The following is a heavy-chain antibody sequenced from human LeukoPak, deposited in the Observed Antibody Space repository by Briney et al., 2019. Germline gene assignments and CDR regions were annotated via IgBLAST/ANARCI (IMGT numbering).Heavy chain of an antibody. CDR1: GFSFSIYW. CDR2: VSSDGSST. J-gene: IGHJ4*02. D-gene: IGHD6-13*01. CDR3: ATLAAADTDY. Sequence: PGGSLRLSCAASGFSFSIYWMHWVRQAPGKGLAWVSRVSSDGSSTSYADSVKGRFTISRDNARNTLFLQMNSLRAEDTAVYYCATLAAADTDYWGQGTLFTVSS. V-gene: IGHV3-74*01.